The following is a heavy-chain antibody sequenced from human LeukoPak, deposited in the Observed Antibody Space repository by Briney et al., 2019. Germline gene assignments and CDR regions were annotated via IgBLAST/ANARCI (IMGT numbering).Heavy chain of an antibody. Sequence: SETLSLTRAVYGGSFSGYYWSWIRQPPGKGLEWIGYIYYSGSTNYNPSLKSRVTISVDTSKNQFSLKLSSVTAADTAVYYCARRLYYYDSTFDYWGQGTLVTVSS. J-gene: IGHJ4*02. V-gene: IGHV4-59*01. CDR3: ARRLYYYDSTFDY. D-gene: IGHD3-22*01. CDR1: GGSFSGYY. CDR2: IYYSGST.